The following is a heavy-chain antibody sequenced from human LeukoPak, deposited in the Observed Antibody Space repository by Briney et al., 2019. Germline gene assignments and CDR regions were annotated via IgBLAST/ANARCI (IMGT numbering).Heavy chain of an antibody. Sequence: GESLKISCKGSGSSFTSYWIGWVRQLPGKGLEWMGIIYPGDSDTRYSPSFQGQVTISADKSISTAYLQWSSLKASDTAMYYCARQRYDSSGYHDYWGQGTLVTVSS. V-gene: IGHV5-51*01. J-gene: IGHJ4*02. D-gene: IGHD3-22*01. CDR3: ARQRYDSSGYHDY. CDR2: IYPGDSDT. CDR1: GSSFTSYW.